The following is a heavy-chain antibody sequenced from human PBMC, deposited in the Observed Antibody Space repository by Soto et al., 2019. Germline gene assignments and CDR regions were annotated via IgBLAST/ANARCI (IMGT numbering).Heavy chain of an antibody. Sequence: GGSLRLSCATSGFSFSSFAMHWVRQAPGRGLEWLALTSYDGSDQYNAKSVKGRFTISRDNSKKTLYLHMNGLSAEGTAVYFCARDIYYDASGYFDYWGQGTQVTVSS. V-gene: IGHV3-30*14. CDR1: GFSFSSFA. CDR3: ARDIYYDASGYFDY. J-gene: IGHJ4*02. D-gene: IGHD3-22*01. CDR2: TSYDGSDQ.